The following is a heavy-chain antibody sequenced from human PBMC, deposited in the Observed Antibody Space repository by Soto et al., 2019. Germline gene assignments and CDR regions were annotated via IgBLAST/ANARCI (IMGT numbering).Heavy chain of an antibody. V-gene: IGHV3-48*01. CDR1: GFTFSSYS. CDR3: ARVGYSGYVWFDP. Sequence: PGGSLRLSCAAXGFTFSSYSMNWVRQAPGKGLEWVSYISSSSSTIYYADSVKGRFTISRDNAKNSLYLQMNSLRAEDTAVYYCARVGYSGYVWFDPWGQGTLVTVSS. D-gene: IGHD5-12*01. J-gene: IGHJ5*02. CDR2: ISSSSSTI.